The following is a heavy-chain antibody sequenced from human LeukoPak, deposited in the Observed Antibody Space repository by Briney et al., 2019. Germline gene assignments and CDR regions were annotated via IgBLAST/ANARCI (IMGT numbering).Heavy chain of an antibody. J-gene: IGHJ4*02. CDR2: INHSGST. CDR3: ARTSHPHGSSWLFDY. Sequence: GSLRLSCAASGFTFSNAWMSWVRQAPGKGLEWIGEINHSGSTNYNPSLKSRVTISVDTSRNQFSLQLSSVTAADTAVYYCARTSHPHGSSWLFDYWGQGTLVTVSS. D-gene: IGHD6-13*01. V-gene: IGHV4-34*01. CDR1: GFTFSNAW.